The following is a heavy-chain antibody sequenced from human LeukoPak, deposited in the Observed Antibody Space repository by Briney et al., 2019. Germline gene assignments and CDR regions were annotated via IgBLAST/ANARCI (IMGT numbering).Heavy chain of an antibody. CDR2: IGGSGGSK. D-gene: IGHD1-1*01. CDR1: GFTFSNYA. Sequence: GGSLRLSCAASGFTFSNYAMTWVRQAPGKGLEWVSTIGGSGGSKFYADSVKGRLTISRDNSKNTLYLQMDSLRVDDTAVYYCARGALEPTPDSRWGQGTLVTVSS. J-gene: IGHJ4*02. V-gene: IGHV3-23*01. CDR3: ARGALEPTPDSR.